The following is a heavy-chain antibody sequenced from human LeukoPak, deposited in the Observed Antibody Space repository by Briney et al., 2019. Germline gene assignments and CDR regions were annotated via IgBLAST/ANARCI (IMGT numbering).Heavy chain of an antibody. J-gene: IGHJ5*02. CDR2: ISSSSSTI. D-gene: IGHD2-21*02. V-gene: IGHV3-48*01. CDR1: GFTFSGYS. Sequence: GGSLRLSCAASGFTFSGYSMNWVRQAPGKGLEWVSYISSSSSTIYYADSVKGQFTISRDNAKKSLYLQMNSLRAEDTAVYYCAREVTPNWFDPWGQGTLVTVSS. CDR3: AREVTPNWFDP.